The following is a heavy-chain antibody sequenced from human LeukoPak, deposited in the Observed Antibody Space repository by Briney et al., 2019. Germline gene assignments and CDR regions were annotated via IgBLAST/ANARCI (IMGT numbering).Heavy chain of an antibody. CDR3: ARDLGIVVVPAAIRGDAAFDI. J-gene: IGHJ3*02. CDR1: GYTFTGYY. D-gene: IGHD2-2*02. Sequence: ASVKVSCKASGYTFTGYYMHWVRQAPGQGLEWMGWINPNSGGTNYAQKFQGRVTMTRDTSISTAYMELSRLRSDDTAVYYCARDLGIVVVPAAIRGDAAFDIWGQGTMVTVSS. CDR2: INPNSGGT. V-gene: IGHV1-2*02.